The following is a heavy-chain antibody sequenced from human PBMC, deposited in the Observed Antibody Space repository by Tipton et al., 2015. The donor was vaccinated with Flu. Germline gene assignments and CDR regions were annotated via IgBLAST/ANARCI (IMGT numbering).Heavy chain of an antibody. CDR2: IYTSGST. CDR1: GGSISSSTYY. V-gene: IGHV4-61*02. Sequence: TLSLTCTVSGGSISSSTYYWSWIRQPAGKGLEWIGRIYTSGSTNYNPSLKSRVTISVDTSKNQFSLKVNSVTAADTAVYYCARTAPGPIDYWGQGTLVTVSS. J-gene: IGHJ4*02. CDR3: ARTAPGPIDY.